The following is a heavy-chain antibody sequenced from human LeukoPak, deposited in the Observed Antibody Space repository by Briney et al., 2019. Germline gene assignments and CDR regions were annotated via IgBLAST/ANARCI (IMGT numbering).Heavy chain of an antibody. V-gene: IGHV1-46*01. CDR2: INPSGGST. Sequence: GGSLRLSCAASGFTFSSYYMHWVRQAPGQGLEWMGIINPSGGSTSYAQKFQGRVTMTRDTSTSTVYMELSSLRSEDTAVYYCAREGVNDSSGPDDAFDIWGQGTMVTVSS. CDR3: AREGVNDSSGPDDAFDI. CDR1: GFTFSSYY. J-gene: IGHJ3*02. D-gene: IGHD3-22*01.